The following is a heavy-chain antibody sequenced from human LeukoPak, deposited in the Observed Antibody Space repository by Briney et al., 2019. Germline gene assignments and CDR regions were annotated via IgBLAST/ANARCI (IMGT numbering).Heavy chain of an antibody. V-gene: IGHV4-34*01. J-gene: IGHJ5*02. Sequence: PSETPSLTCAVYGGSFSGCCWSWIRQPPRKGLEWIGESNHSGSTNYNPTLKSRVTISVDTSKNQFSLKLSPVTAAATAVYYCARGGIAVAGTLFDPWGQGTLVTVSS. CDR3: ARGGIAVAGTLFDP. CDR1: GGSFSGCC. D-gene: IGHD6-19*01. CDR2: SNHSGST.